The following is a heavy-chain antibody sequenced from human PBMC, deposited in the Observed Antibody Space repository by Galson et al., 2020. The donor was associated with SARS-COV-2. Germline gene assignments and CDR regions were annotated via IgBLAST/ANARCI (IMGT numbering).Heavy chain of an antibody. J-gene: IGHJ4*02. V-gene: IGHV2-70*11. D-gene: IGHD3-10*01. CDR1: GFSLSTSGMC. CDR2: IDWDDDK. Sequence: GPTLVKPTQTLTLNCTFSGFSLSTSGMCVSWIRQPPGKALEWLARIDWDDDKYYSTSLKTRLTISKDTSKNQVVLTMNNMDPVDTATYYCARMVVRGVTYDYWGQGTLVTVSS. CDR3: ARMVVRGVTYDY.